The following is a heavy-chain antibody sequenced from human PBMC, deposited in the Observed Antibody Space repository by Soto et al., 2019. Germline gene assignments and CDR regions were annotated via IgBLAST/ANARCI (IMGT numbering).Heavy chain of an antibody. CDR2: IVVGSGNT. D-gene: IGHD2-2*01. CDR3: ANPVSTRVYYYGMDV. CDR1: GFTFTSSA. V-gene: IGHV1-58*01. Sequence: SVKVSCKASGFTFTSSAVQWVRQARGQRLEWIGWIVVGSGNTNYAQKFQERVTITRDMSTSTAYMELSSLRSEDTAVYYCANPVSTRVYYYGMDVWGQGTTVTVSS. J-gene: IGHJ6*02.